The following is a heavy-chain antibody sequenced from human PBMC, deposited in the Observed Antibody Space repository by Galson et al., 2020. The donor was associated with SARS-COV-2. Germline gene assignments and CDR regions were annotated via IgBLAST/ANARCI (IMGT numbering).Heavy chain of an antibody. Sequence: SETLSLTCTVSGGSISSYYWSWIRQPPGKGLEWIGYIYYSGSTNYNPSLKSRVTISVDTSKNQFSLKLSSVTAADTAVYYCARVAAAGDFDYWGQGTLVTVSS. CDR1: GGSISSYY. J-gene: IGHJ4*02. CDR3: ARVAAAGDFDY. D-gene: IGHD6-13*01. V-gene: IGHV4-59*13. CDR2: IYYSGST.